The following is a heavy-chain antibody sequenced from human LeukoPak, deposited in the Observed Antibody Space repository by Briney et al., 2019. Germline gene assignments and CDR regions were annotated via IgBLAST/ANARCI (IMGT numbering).Heavy chain of an antibody. Sequence: PGGSLRLSCAASGFTFSSYAMSWVRQAPGKGLEWVSAISGSGGSTYYADSVKGRFTISRDNSKNTRYLQMNSLRAEDTAVYYCAKDWGSNFWVSNTGDYWSQGTLVTVSS. CDR2: ISGSGGST. CDR1: GFTFSSYA. J-gene: IGHJ4*02. V-gene: IGHV3-23*01. D-gene: IGHD3-3*01. CDR3: AKDWGSNFWVSNTGDY.